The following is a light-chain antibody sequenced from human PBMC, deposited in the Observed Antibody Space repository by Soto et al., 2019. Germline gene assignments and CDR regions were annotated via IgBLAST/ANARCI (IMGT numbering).Light chain of an antibody. CDR2: SNN. Sequence: QLVLTQPPSASGTPGQRVTISCSGSSSNIGSNTVNWYQQLPGTAPKLLLYSNNQRPSGVHDRFSGAKSGTSASLAISGLQSEDEADYYCAAWDDSLNGPVFGTGTKLTVL. CDR1: SSNIGSNT. CDR3: AAWDDSLNGPV. V-gene: IGLV1-44*01. J-gene: IGLJ1*01.